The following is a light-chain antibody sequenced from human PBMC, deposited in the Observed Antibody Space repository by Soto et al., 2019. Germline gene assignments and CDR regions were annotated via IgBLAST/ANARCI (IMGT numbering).Light chain of an antibody. CDR2: AAS. J-gene: IGKJ1*01. V-gene: IGKV1-39*01. CDR3: QQSYRTPWT. Sequence: DIQMTQSPSSLSASVGDRVTITCRASQSISSYLNWYQQKPGKAPNLLIYAASSLQSGVPSRFSGSGSGTDFTLIISSLQPEDVATYYCQQSYRTPWTFGQGTKVEIK. CDR1: QSISSY.